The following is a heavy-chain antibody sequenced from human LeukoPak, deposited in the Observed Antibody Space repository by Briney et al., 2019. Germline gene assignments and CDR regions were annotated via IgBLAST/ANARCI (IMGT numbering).Heavy chain of an antibody. Sequence: SVKVSCXASGGTFSSYAISWVRQAPGQGLEWMGGIIPIFGTANCAQKFQGRVTITADESTSTAYMELSSLRSEDTAVYYCARAHCSSTSCYLDYYDSSGYYYPGAFDIWGQGTMVTVSS. CDR2: IIPIFGTA. J-gene: IGHJ3*02. D-gene: IGHD3-22*01. V-gene: IGHV1-69*01. CDR1: GGTFSSYA. CDR3: ARAHCSSTSCYLDYYDSSGYYYPGAFDI.